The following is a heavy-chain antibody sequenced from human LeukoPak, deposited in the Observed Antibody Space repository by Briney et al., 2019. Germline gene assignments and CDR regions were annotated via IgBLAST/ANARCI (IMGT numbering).Heavy chain of an antibody. CDR1: GFTFSNG. V-gene: IGHV3-30*18. D-gene: IGHD1/OR15-1a*01. CDR2: ISDDGTKK. J-gene: IGHJ4*02. Sequence: GGSLRLSCAASGFTFSNGMHWVRQAPDRGLEWVAVISDDGTKKYYADSVKGRFTISRDNSKNMIYLQMSSLRGEDSALYYCAKINNNDDYWGQGTLVTVSS. CDR3: AKINNNDDY.